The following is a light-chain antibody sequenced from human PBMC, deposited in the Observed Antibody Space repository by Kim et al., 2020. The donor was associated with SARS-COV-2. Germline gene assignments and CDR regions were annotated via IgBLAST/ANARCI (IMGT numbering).Light chain of an antibody. CDR2: QDN. V-gene: IGLV3-1*01. CDR3: LAWDSSIVV. J-gene: IGLJ2*01. CDR1: KLGDKY. Sequence: SVSPGQTANITCSGDKLGDKYASWCQRMPGQSPVLLIYQDNKWPSGLPERFSGSNSGNTATLAVSGTQAMDAADYYCLAWDSSIVVFGGGTHVTVL.